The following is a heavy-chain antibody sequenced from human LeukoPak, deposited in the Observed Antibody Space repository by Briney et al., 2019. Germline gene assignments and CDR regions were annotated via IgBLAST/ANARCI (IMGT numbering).Heavy chain of an antibody. Sequence: PGGSLRLSCAASGFTFSSYSMNWVRQAPGKGLEWVSYISSSSSTIYYADSVKGRFTISRDNAKNSLYLQMNSLRAEDTAVYYCARVSTVALNDYWGQGTLVTVSS. D-gene: IGHD4-23*01. CDR1: GFTFSSYS. J-gene: IGHJ4*02. CDR2: ISSSSSTI. CDR3: ARVSTVALNDY. V-gene: IGHV3-48*01.